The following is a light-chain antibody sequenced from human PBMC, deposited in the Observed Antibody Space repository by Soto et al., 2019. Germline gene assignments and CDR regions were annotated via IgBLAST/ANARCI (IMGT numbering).Light chain of an antibody. CDR2: DVS. J-gene: IGLJ2*01. V-gene: IGLV2-14*01. Sequence: QSALTQPASVSGSPGQSITISCTGTSSDVGGYNYVSWYQKHPGKAPKLMIYDVSNRPSGVSNRFSCSKSGNTASLTISCLQAEDEADYYCSSYTSISTRGDVVFGGGTKLTVL. CDR3: SSYTSISTRGDVV. CDR1: SSDVGGYNY.